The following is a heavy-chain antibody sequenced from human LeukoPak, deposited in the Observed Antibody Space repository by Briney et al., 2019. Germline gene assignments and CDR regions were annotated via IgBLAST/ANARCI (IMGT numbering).Heavy chain of an antibody. CDR2: ISSSGSTI. J-gene: IGHJ3*02. CDR1: GFTFSSYE. CDR3: ARGYDSSGYYAFDI. Sequence: GGSLRLSCAASGFTFSSYEMNWVRQAPGKGLEWVSYISSSGSTIYYADSVKGRFTTSRDNAKNSLYLQMNSLRAEDTAVYYCARGYDSSGYYAFDIWGQGTMVTVSS. V-gene: IGHV3-48*03. D-gene: IGHD3-22*01.